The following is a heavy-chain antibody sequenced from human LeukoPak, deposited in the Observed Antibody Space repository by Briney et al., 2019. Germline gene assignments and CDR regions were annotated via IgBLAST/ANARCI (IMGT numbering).Heavy chain of an antibody. V-gene: IGHV3-23*01. J-gene: IGHJ6*02. CDR2: IFINGGST. CDR1: GFTFSSYA. Sequence: PGGSLRLSCTASGFTFSSYAMNWVRQAPGKGLEWVSSIFINGGSTYYANSLKGLFTISRENAKDSLYLQMDSLRAGDTAVYYCTLSYGRGFNYYYGMDVWGQGTTVTVSS. D-gene: IGHD5-18*01. CDR3: TLSYGRGFNYYYGMDV.